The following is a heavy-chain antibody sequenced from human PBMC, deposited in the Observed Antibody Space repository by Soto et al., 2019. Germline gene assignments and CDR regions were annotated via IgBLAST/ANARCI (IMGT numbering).Heavy chain of an antibody. D-gene: IGHD2-15*01. J-gene: IGHJ4*02. CDR1: GFTFTNYW. V-gene: IGHV3-74*01. Sequence: EVQLVESGGGLVQPGGSLRLSCANSGFTFTNYWMHWVRQVPGKGLQWLSRINSDGSIIDYPDSVKDRFTISRDNAKNTLYLQIDTLRAEATAVFYCGRDRGGNYSGGFDYWGQGTLVTVSS. CDR2: INSDGSII. CDR3: GRDRGGNYSGGFDY.